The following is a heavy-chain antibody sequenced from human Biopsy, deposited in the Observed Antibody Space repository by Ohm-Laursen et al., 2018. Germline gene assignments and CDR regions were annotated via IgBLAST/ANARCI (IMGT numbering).Heavy chain of an antibody. J-gene: IGHJ4*02. CDR2: ISGNSDII. V-gene: IGHV3-23*01. CDR1: GFTFSSYA. CDR3: ALAAAQTVTHFDY. Sequence: SLRLSCAASGFTFSSYAMTWFRQAPGKGLEWVSTISGNSDIIYDTGSVKGRFTISRDNSKNTLYLQMNSLRADDTAVYYCALAAAQTVTHFDYWGQGTLVTVSS. D-gene: IGHD4-17*01.